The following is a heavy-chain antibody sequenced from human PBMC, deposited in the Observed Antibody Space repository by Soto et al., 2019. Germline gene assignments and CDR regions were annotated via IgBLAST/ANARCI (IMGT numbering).Heavy chain of an antibody. CDR2: IYSSGRT. CDR1: GGSVRSGSYY. V-gene: IGHV4-61*01. D-gene: IGHD3-22*01. J-gene: IGHJ4*02. CDR3: ARTNSRGHWAAWY. Sequence: SETLSLTCTVSGGSVRSGSYYWSWMRQSPGKGLEWLAYIYSSGRTQYNPSLESRLTISLDTSRNQISLKLTSVTTADTAMYYCARTNSRGHWAAWYWGQGTRVTVSS.